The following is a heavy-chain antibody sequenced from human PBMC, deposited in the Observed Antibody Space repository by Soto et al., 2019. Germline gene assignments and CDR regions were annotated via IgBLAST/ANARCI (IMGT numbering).Heavy chain of an antibody. D-gene: IGHD4-17*01. V-gene: IGHV3-53*04. CDR3: ARDFRPPYGVRYFDY. CDR1: GFTVSSNY. J-gene: IGHJ4*02. CDR2: IYGGGST. Sequence: EVQLVESGGGLVQPGGSLRLSCAASGFTVSSNYMSWVRQAPGKGLEWVSVIYGGGSTFYADSVKGRFTISRHNSKNTLYLQMNSLRAEDTAVYYCARDFRPPYGVRYFDYWGQGTLVTVSS.